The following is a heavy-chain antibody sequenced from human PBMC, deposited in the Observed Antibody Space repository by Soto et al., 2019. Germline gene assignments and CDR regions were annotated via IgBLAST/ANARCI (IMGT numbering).Heavy chain of an antibody. D-gene: IGHD6-13*01. J-gene: IGHJ3*02. V-gene: IGHV3-30*18. Sequence: GGSLRLSCAASGFTFSSYGMHWVRQAPGKGLEWVAVISYDGSNKYYADSVKGRFTISRDNSKNTLYLQMNSLRAEDTAVYYCAKVPYSSSWYAFDIWGQGTMVTVSS. CDR3: AKVPYSSSWYAFDI. CDR1: GFTFSSYG. CDR2: ISYDGSNK.